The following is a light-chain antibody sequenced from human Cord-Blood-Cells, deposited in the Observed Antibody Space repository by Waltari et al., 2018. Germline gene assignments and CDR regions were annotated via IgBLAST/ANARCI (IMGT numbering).Light chain of an antibody. J-gene: IGLJ1*01. V-gene: IGLV2-11*01. CDR1: SSDVGGYNY. CDR2: DVS. CDR3: CSYAGSYTYV. Sequence: QSALTQPRSVSGSPGKSVTISCTGTSSDVGGYNYVSWYQHHPGKAPKLMIYDVSKRPSGVPDRFSGSKSGNTASLTISGLQAEDEADYYCCSYAGSYTYVFGTGTKVTVL.